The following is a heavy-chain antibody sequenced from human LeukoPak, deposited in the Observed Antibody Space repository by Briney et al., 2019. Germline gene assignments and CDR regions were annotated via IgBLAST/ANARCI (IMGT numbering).Heavy chain of an antibody. Sequence: GASVKVSGMASGYTFTGYYMHWVRQAPGQGLEWMGWINPNSGGTNYAQKFQGRVTMTRDTSISTAYMELSRLRSDDAAVYYCARNSELRLDYWGQGTLVTVSS. CDR2: INPNSGGT. CDR1: GYTFTGYY. V-gene: IGHV1-2*02. J-gene: IGHJ4*02. CDR3: ARNSELRLDY. D-gene: IGHD4-23*01.